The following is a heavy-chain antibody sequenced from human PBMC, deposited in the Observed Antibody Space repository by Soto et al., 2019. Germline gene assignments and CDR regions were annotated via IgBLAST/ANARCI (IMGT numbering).Heavy chain of an antibody. J-gene: IGHJ5*02. CDR3: ARVPDR. Sequence: PPETLCLRNTVSGGSISRARYLGSWIRQPPGKGLEWIGYIYHSGSTYYNPSLKSRVTISVDRSKNQFSLKLSSVTAADTAVYYCARVPDRWGQGTLVTVS. CDR2: IYHSGST. CDR1: GGSISRARYL. D-gene: IGHD2-2*01. V-gene: IGHV4-30-2*01.